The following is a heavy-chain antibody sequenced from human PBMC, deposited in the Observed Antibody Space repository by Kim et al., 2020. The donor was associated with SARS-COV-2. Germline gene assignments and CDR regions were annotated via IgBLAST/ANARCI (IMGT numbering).Heavy chain of an antibody. D-gene: IGHD2-15*01. CDR3: ARGAASFDY. CDR2: SGST. J-gene: IGHJ4*01. V-gene: IGHV4-59*09. Sequence: SGSTQHHPSLKSRFTRSVNASKNQFSRKRSSVTASDTSVYYCARGAASFDYWGQGTLVTVSS.